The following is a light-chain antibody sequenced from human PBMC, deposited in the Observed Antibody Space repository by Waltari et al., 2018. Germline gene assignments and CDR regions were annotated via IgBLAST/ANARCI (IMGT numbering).Light chain of an antibody. CDR2: GAS. J-gene: IGKJ1*01. Sequence: EIVLTQSPGTLSLSLGERATFSCRASQSVSRALAWYQQKPGQATRLLIYGASTRATGIPDRFSGSGSGTVFSLTISRLEPDDFAVYYCQHYLKLPVTFGQGTTVEI. CDR1: QSVSRA. V-gene: IGKV3-20*01. CDR3: QHYLKLPVT.